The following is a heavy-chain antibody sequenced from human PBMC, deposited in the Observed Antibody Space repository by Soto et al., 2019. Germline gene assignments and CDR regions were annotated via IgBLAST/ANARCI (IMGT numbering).Heavy chain of an antibody. V-gene: IGHV3-11*06. CDR1: GFTFSDHY. CDR2: INPSGTNT. CDR3: ARGHHSLDV. Sequence: QVQLVESGGGLAKPGGSLMLSCAASGFTFSDHYMSWIRQAPGKGLEWISYINPSGTNTDYANSVKGRFTISRDNAENSLYLQMNSLRVEDTALYYCARGHHSLDVWGQGATVTVSS. D-gene: IGHD4-4*01. J-gene: IGHJ6*02.